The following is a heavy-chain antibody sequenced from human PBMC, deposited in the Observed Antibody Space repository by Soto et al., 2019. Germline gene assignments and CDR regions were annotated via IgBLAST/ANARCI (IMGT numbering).Heavy chain of an antibody. V-gene: IGHV5-51*01. Sequence: GESLQISCKGSGYSFTSYWIGWVRQLPGKGLEWMGIIYPGDSDTRYSPSFQGQVTISADKSISTAYLQWSSLKASDTAMYYCARPVTVRNDVSAFDIWGQGTMVT. D-gene: IGHD1-1*01. CDR3: ARPVTVRNDVSAFDI. CDR2: IYPGDSDT. J-gene: IGHJ3*02. CDR1: GYSFTSYW.